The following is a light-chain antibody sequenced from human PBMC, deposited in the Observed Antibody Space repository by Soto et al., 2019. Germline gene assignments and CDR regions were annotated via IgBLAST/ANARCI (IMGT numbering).Light chain of an antibody. CDR1: QEISNY. J-gene: IGKJ5*01. CDR2: DAS. V-gene: IGKV1-33*01. CDR3: QQYDNLPIT. Sequence: DIQMTQSPSSLSASVGDRVTITCQASQEISNYLNWYQQKPGKAPKLLIYDASNLETGVPSRFSGSGSGTDFTFTISSLHPEDIATYYCQQYDNLPITFGQGTRLEIK.